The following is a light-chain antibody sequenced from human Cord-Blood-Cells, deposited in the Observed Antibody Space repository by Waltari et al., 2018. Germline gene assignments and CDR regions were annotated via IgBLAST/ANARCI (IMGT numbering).Light chain of an antibody. CDR2: GNS. J-gene: IGLJ2*01. Sequence: QSVLTQPPSVSGASGPRVTISCTGSSSNFGAGYDVHLYQQLPLTAPKLIIYGNSNRPSGVPDRFSGSKSDTSASLAITGLQAEDEADYYCQSYDNSLSGSYVVFGGGTKLTVL. CDR1: SSNFGAGYD. CDR3: QSYDNSLSGSYVV. V-gene: IGLV1-40*01.